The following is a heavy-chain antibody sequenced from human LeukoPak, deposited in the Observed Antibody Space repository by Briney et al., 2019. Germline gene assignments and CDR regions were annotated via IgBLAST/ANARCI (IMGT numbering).Heavy chain of an antibody. D-gene: IGHD3-16*02. CDR2: ISGSGGST. Sequence: GGSLRLSCAASGFTFSSYAMGWVRQAPGKGLEWVSAISGSGGSTYYAHSVKGRFTISRDNSKNTLYLRMNSLRAEDTAVYYCAKSIYDYVWGSYRFDYWGQGTLVAVSS. CDR1: GFTFSSYA. V-gene: IGHV3-23*01. J-gene: IGHJ4*02. CDR3: AKSIYDYVWGSYRFDY.